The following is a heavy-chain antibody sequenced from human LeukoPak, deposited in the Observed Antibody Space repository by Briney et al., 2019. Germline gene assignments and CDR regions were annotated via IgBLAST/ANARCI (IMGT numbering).Heavy chain of an antibody. D-gene: IGHD6-6*01. V-gene: IGHV4-39*01. CDR3: ARREYSGSWDY. CDR1: GGSISSSSYY. Sequence: SETLSLTCTVSGGSISSSSYYWGWIRQPPGKVLEWIGSISYSGSTYYNPSLKSRVTISVDTSKNQFSLKLSSVTAADTAVYYCARREYSGSWDYWGQGTLVTVSS. CDR2: ISYSGST. J-gene: IGHJ4*02.